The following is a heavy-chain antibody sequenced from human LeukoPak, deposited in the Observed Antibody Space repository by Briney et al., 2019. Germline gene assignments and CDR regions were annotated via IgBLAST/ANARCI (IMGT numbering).Heavy chain of an antibody. D-gene: IGHD6-13*01. V-gene: IGHV3-7*04. CDR2: IKQDGSEK. J-gene: IGHJ4*02. CDR1: GSTFSSYW. CDR3: ASEGSSSLGLDY. Sequence: PGGSLRLSCAASGSTFSSYWMSWVRQAPGKGLEWVANIKQDGSEKYYVDSVKGRFTISRDNAKNSLYLQVNSLRAEDTAVYYCASEGSSSLGLDYWGQGTLVTVSS.